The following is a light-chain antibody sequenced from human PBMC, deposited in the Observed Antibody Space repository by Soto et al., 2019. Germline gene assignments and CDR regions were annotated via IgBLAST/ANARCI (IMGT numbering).Light chain of an antibody. CDR1: SSDVGGYNY. V-gene: IGLV2-14*01. CDR3: TSYTSSSTRV. Sequence: QSVLTQPASVSGSPGQSITISCTGTSSDVGGYNYVPWYQHYPGKAPKLMIYEVSNRPSGVSNRFSGSKSGNTASLTISGLQTEDEADYYCTSYTSSSTRVFGTGTKVNVL. J-gene: IGLJ1*01. CDR2: EVS.